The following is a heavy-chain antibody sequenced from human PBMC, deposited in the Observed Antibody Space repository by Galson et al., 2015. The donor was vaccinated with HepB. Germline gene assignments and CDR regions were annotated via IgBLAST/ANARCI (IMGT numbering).Heavy chain of an antibody. V-gene: IGHV1-2*06. D-gene: IGHD5-24*01. CDR3: AREHVDGYIPYFDY. Sequence: SVKVSCKASGYTFTGYYMHWVRQAPGQGLEWMGRINPNSGGTNYAQKFQGRVTMTRDTSISTAYMELSRLRSDDTAVYYCAREHVDGYIPYFDYWGQGTLVTVSS. CDR2: INPNSGGT. CDR1: GYTFTGYY. J-gene: IGHJ4*02.